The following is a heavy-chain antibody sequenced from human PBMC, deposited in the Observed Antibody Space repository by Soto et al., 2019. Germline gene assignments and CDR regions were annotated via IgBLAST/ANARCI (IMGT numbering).Heavy chain of an antibody. Sequence: GASVKVSCKASGYTFSSYDINWVRQATGQGLEWMGWMNPNSGNTGYAQKFQGRVTMTRNTSIRTAYMELSSLRSEDTAVYYCARDPFTLVRGVIPYLDYWGQGTTVTVSS. D-gene: IGHD3-10*01. CDR2: MNPNSGNT. V-gene: IGHV1-8*01. J-gene: IGHJ4*03. CDR1: GYTFSSYD. CDR3: ARDPFTLVRGVIPYLDY.